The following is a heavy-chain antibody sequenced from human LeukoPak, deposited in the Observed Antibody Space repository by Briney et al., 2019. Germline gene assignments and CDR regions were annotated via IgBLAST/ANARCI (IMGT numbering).Heavy chain of an antibody. D-gene: IGHD6-19*01. CDR1: GFTFSSYG. CDR2: ISYDGSNK. V-gene: IGHV3-30*18. Sequence: GGSLRLSCAASGFTFSSYGMHWVRQAPGKGLEWVAVISYDGSNKYYADSVKGRFTISRDNSKNTLYLQMNSLRAEDTAVYYCAKPPNSSGWYVFDYWGQGTLVTASS. CDR3: AKPPNSSGWYVFDY. J-gene: IGHJ4*02.